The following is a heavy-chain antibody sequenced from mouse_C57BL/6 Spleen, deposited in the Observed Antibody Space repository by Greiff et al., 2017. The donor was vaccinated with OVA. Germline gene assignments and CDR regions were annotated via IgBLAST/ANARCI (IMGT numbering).Heavy chain of an antibody. J-gene: IGHJ3*01. CDR1: GYTFTSYW. CDR3: ARSGYGSSGFAY. V-gene: IGHV1-64*01. Sequence: QVQLKQPGAELVKPGASVKLSCKASGYTFTSYWMHWVKQRPGQGLEWIGMIHPNSGSTNYNEKFKSKATLTVDKPSSTAYMQLSSLTSEDSAVYYCARSGYGSSGFAYWSQGTLVTVSA. CDR2: IHPNSGST. D-gene: IGHD1-1*01.